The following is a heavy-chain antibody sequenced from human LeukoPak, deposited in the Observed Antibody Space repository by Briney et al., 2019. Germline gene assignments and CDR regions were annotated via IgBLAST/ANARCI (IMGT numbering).Heavy chain of an antibody. CDR2: INPSRGST. CDR3: ARDLTGYCSGGSCYSSQLPPGYYFDY. D-gene: IGHD2-15*01. Sequence: ASVKVSCKASGYTFISYYMHWVRQAPGQGLEWMGIINPSRGSTSYAQKFQGRVTMTRDTSTSTVYMELSSLRSEDTAVYYCARDLTGYCSGGSCYSSQLPPGYYFDYWGQGTLVTVSS. V-gene: IGHV1-46*01. J-gene: IGHJ4*02. CDR1: GYTFISYY.